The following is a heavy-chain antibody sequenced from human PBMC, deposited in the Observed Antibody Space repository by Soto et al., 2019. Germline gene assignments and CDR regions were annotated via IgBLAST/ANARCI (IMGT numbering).Heavy chain of an antibody. Sequence: QVQLVESGGGVVQPGRSLRLSCAASGFTFRSYGMQWVRQAPGKGLEGVAVIWHDGSNQYYADSVKGRFTISRDNSNDTLYLQLNSLRAEDTAVYYCARERGQIDYWGQGTLVTVSS. V-gene: IGHV3-33*01. CDR2: IWHDGSNQ. CDR3: ARERGQIDY. J-gene: IGHJ4*02. CDR1: GFTFRSYG.